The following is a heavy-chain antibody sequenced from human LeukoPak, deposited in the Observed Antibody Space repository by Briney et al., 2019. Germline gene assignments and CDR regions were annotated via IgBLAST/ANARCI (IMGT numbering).Heavy chain of an antibody. CDR1: GGSISSSSYY. J-gene: IGHJ4*02. V-gene: IGHV4-39*01. Sequence: PSETLSLTCTVSGGSISSSSYYWGWIRQPPGKGLEWIGSPDYSGSTYYNPSLQSRVTRSVDTSKNQFSLRLSSVTAADTAVYYCARSQDYYEFDYWSQGSLVTVSS. CDR2: PDYSGST. CDR3: ARSQDYYEFDY. D-gene: IGHD3-16*01.